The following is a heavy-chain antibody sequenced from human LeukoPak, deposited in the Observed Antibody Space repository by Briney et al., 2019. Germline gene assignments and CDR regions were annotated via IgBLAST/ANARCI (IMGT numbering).Heavy chain of an antibody. V-gene: IGHV3-30*02. D-gene: IGHD2-15*01. CDR1: GFTFSSYG. Sequence: GGSLRLSCAASGFTFSSYGMHWVRQAPGKGLEWVAFIRYDGSNKYYADSVKGRFTISRDNSKNTLYLQMNSLRAEDTAVYYCAQELVVVAAKNAFDIWGQGTMVTVSS. CDR2: IRYDGSNK. CDR3: AQELVVVAAKNAFDI. J-gene: IGHJ3*02.